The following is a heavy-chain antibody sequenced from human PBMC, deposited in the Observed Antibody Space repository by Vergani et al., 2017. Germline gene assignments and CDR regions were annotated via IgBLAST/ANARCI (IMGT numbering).Heavy chain of an antibody. CDR3: ARVLTPITGGYSGYDYDY. CDR1: GYTFTSYY. D-gene: IGHD5-12*01. J-gene: IGHJ4*02. Sequence: QVQLVQSGAEVKKPGASVKVSCKASGYTFTSYYMHWVRQAPGQGLEWMGIINPSGGSTSYAQKFQGRVTMTRDTSTSTVYMELSSLRSEDTAVYYCARVLTPITGGYSGYDYDYWGQGTLVTVSS. V-gene: IGHV1-46*01. CDR2: INPSGGST.